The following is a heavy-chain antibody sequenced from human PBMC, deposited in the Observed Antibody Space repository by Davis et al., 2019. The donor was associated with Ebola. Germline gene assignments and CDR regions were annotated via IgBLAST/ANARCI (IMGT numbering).Heavy chain of an antibody. CDR3: VRPAFGFHYFNY. CDR2: IGTADDT. V-gene: IGHV3-13*01. Sequence: GESLKISCAASGFSFRTYDMHWVRQVTGKTLEWVSAIGTADDTYYPASVKGRFTISSENARNSLYLQMNSLRTEDTAVYYCVRPAFGFHYFNYWGQGILVTVSS. J-gene: IGHJ4*02. D-gene: IGHD2-2*01. CDR1: GFSFRTYD.